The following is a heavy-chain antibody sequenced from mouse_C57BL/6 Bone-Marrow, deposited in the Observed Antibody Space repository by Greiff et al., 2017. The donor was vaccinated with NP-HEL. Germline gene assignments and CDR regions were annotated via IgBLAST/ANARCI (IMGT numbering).Heavy chain of an antibody. CDR3: TKPSSHWYFDF. CDR1: GFSLTSYG. D-gene: IGHD1-1*01. CDR2: IWRGGST. J-gene: IGHJ1*03. Sequence: QVQLKESGPGLVQPSQSLSITCTVSGFSLTSYGVHWVRQSPGKGLEWLGVIWRGGSTDYNEAFISRLSITTDTSKSQFFFKMNSLQADDTAIYYCTKPSSHWYFDFWGTGTTVTVSS. V-gene: IGHV2-5*01.